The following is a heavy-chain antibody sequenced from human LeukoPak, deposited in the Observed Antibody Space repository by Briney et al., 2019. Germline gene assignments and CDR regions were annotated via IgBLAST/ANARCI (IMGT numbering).Heavy chain of an antibody. CDR3: ARNDYGEYDFDY. CDR1: GFTFSSYG. CDR2: ISYDGGTK. J-gene: IGHJ4*02. D-gene: IGHD4-17*01. Sequence: GGSLRLSCAASGFTFSSYGMHWVRQAPGKGLEWLAVISYDGGTKYYADSVKGRFTISRDNSKNTLYLQMNSLRAEDTAVYYCARNDYGEYDFDYWGQGTLVTVSS. V-gene: IGHV3-30*03.